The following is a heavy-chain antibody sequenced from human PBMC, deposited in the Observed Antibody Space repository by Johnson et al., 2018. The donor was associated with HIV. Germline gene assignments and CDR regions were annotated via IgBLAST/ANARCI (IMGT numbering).Heavy chain of an antibody. V-gene: IGHV3-66*01. CDR2: IYSGGST. CDR1: GFRFDDFA. J-gene: IGHJ3*02. CDR3: ARELQLWFSAFDI. D-gene: IGHD5-18*01. Sequence: VQLVESGGGLVQPGRSLRLSCAASGFRFDDFAMSWVRQVPGKGLEWVSGIYSGGSTYYADSVKGRFTISRDNSKNTLYLQMNSLRAEDTAVYYCARELQLWFSAFDIWGQGTMVTVSS.